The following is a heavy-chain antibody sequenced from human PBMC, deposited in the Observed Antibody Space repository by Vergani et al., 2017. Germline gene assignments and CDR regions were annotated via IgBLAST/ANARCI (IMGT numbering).Heavy chain of an antibody. J-gene: IGHJ5*02. CDR2: IIPILGIA. Sequence: QVQLVQSGAEVKKPGSSVKVSCKASGGTFSSYTISWVRQAPGQGLEWMGRIIPILGIANYAQKFQGRVTITADKSTSTAYMELSSLRSEDTAVYYCARGSSLANNWFDPWGQGTLVTVSS. CDR3: ARGSSLANNWFDP. V-gene: IGHV1-69*02. CDR1: GGTFSSYT.